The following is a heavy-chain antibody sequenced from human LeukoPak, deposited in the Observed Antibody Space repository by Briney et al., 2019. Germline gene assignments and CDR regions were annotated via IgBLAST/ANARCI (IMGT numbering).Heavy chain of an antibody. Sequence: ASVKVSRKASGYTFTGYYMHWVRQAPGQGLDWMGWINPNSGGTKYAQKFQGRVTMTRDTSISVAYMELSRLRSDDTAVYYCAREGLGTTDVNWFDPWGQGTLVTVSS. CDR2: INPNSGGT. CDR1: GYTFTGYY. J-gene: IGHJ5*02. CDR3: AREGLGTTDVNWFDP. V-gene: IGHV1-2*02. D-gene: IGHD4-17*01.